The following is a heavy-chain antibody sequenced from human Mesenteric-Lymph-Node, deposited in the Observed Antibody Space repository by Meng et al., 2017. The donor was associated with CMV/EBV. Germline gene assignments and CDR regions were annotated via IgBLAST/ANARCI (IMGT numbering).Heavy chain of an antibody. CDR3: ARPHYYGSGSSPWFDP. CDR1: GGSISSSRYY. Sequence: QLELHESGPGLVKPSETLSITCTISGGSISSSRYYWGWIRQPPGKGLEWIGSIYYSGSTYYNPSLKSRVTISVDTSKNQFSLKLSSVTAADTAVYYCARPHYYGSGSSPWFDPWGQGTLVTVSS. V-gene: IGHV4-39*01. CDR2: IYYSGST. J-gene: IGHJ5*02. D-gene: IGHD3-10*01.